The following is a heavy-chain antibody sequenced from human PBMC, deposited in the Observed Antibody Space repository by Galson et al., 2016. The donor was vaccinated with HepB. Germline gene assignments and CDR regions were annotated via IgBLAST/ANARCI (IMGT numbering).Heavy chain of an antibody. CDR3: ARGDYGVGRGKNALGY. CDR1: GASVSSNKW. Sequence: SETLSLTCTVSGASVSSNKWWTWVRQSPGKGLEWIGEIYYRGTTNYNPSLQRRITISVDKSKNHFYLDLTSVTAADTAVYYCARGDYGVGRGKNALGYWGPGTLVTGSS. V-gene: IGHV4-4*02. CDR2: IYYRGTT. J-gene: IGHJ4*02. D-gene: IGHD4-17*01.